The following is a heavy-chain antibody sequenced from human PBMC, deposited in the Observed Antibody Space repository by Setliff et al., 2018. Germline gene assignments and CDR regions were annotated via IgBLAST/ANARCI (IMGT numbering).Heavy chain of an antibody. CDR2: INPDGSEK. Sequence: GGSLRLSCGASGFTYNNDWVSWVRQAPGKGLEWLASINPDGSEKYYVDSVKGRFTISRDNAKNSLSLQMNSLRVEDTASYYCARDPNGDYVGAFDPWGQGILGTVSS. CDR1: GFTYNNDW. J-gene: IGHJ5*02. CDR3: ARDPNGDYVGAFDP. V-gene: IGHV3-7*03. D-gene: IGHD4-17*01.